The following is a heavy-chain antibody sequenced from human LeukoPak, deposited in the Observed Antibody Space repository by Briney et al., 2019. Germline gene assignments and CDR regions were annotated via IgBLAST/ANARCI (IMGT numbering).Heavy chain of an antibody. D-gene: IGHD1-26*01. V-gene: IGHV4-34*01. CDR2: INHSGST. J-gene: IGHJ4*02. Sequence: SETLSLTCAVYGVSFSGYYWSWIRQPPGKGLEWIGEINHSGSTNYNPSLKSRVTISVDTSKNQFSLKLSSVTAADTAVYYCARGRGSYSLDYWGQGTLVTVSS. CDR3: ARGRGSYSLDY. CDR1: GVSFSGYY.